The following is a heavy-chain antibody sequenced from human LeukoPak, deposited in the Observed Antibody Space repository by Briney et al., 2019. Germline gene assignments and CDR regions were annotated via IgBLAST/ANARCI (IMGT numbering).Heavy chain of an antibody. V-gene: IGHV3-7*03. Sequence: PGGSLRLSCTASGFTFSDNWMHWVRQAPGKGLEWVANMKQDGSVKYYVDSMKGRFTISRDNAKNSLYLQMSGLRAEDTAVYFCARIGYSSSSFDYWGQGVLVTVYS. CDR2: MKQDGSVK. CDR3: ARIGYSSSSFDY. D-gene: IGHD6-6*01. J-gene: IGHJ4*02. CDR1: GFTFSDNW.